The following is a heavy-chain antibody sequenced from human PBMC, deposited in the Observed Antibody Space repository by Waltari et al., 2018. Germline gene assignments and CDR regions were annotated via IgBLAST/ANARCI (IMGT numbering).Heavy chain of an antibody. V-gene: IGHV3-48*03. CDR1: GFNFGRYE. J-gene: IGHJ6*03. CDR2: MGTSDSSI. D-gene: IGHD3-16*01. CDR3: ARVGGYYYYYMDV. Sequence: EVQLVESGGGLEQRGGFLRLSCAGWGFNFGRYERRWVRQGPGKGVEVVAYMGTSDSSIYYADSVRGRFTLSRDNAKNSLYLHMNNLRAEDAAVYYCARVGGYYYYYMDVWGKGTTVTVSS.